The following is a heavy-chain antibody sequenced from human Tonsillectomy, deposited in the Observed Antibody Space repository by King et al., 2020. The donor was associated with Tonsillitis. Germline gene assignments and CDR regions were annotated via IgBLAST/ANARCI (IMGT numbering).Heavy chain of an antibody. CDR2: IIPIFGTT. V-gene: IGHV1-69*01. CDR3: ARGMTIFGVVTPNMDV. D-gene: IGHD3-3*01. J-gene: IGHJ6*03. Sequence: QLVQSGAEVKKPGSSVKVSCKASGGTFSNYGISWVRQAPGQGLEWMGGIIPIFGTTNYAQKFQGRVTITADESTSTAYMDLSSLRSEDTAVYYCARGMTIFGVVTPNMDVWGKGTTVTVSS. CDR1: GGTFSNYG.